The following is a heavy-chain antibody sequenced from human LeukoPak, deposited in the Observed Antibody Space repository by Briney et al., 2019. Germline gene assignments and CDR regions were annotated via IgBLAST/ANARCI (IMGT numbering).Heavy chain of an antibody. CDR2: IYYSGSP. V-gene: IGHV4-30-4*01. J-gene: IGHJ4*02. CDR1: GGSISSGDYY. Sequence: SQTLSLTCTVSGGSISSGDYYWSSIRQPPGRVREWIGYIYYSGSPYYHPSLKSRVTISVDTSKNQFSLELSSVTAADTAVYYCAGVLGTMVRGVIIPYYFDYWGQGTLVTVSS. CDR3: AGVLGTMVRGVIIPYYFDY. D-gene: IGHD3-10*01.